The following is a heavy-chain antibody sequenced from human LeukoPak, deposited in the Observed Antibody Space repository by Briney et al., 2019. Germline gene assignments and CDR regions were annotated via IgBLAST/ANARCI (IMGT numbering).Heavy chain of an antibody. D-gene: IGHD4/OR15-4a*01. CDR2: LDPEDGET. V-gene: IGHV1-24*01. CDR3: ATDLEDPRVLTI. J-gene: IGHJ4*02. CDR1: GYTLTELS. Sequence: ASVKVSCKVSGYTLTELSMHWVRQAPGKGLEWMGGLDPEDGETIYAQKFQGRVTMTEDTSTDTAYMELSSLRSEDTAVYYCATDLEDPRVLTIWGQGTLVTVSS.